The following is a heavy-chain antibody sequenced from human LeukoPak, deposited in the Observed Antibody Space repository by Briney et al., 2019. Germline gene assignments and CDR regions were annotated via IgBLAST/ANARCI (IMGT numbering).Heavy chain of an antibody. V-gene: IGHV4-59*08. D-gene: IGHD3-22*01. CDR3: ASSVNTSTMIVILGY. J-gene: IGHJ4*02. Sequence: PSETLSLTCTDSGGSISSYYWSWIRQPPGKGLEWIGYIYYSGSTNYNPSLKSRVTISVDTSKNQFSLKLSSVTAADTAVYYCASSVNTSTMIVILGYWGQGTLVAVSS. CDR1: GGSISSYY. CDR2: IYYSGST.